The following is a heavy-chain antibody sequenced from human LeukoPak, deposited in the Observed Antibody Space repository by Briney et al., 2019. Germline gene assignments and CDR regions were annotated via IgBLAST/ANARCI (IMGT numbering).Heavy chain of an antibody. CDR3: AGVVPTIKWAVDS. Sequence: PSETLSLTCTVSGGSINSYYWNWIRQPPGKGLEWIAYIYTGEGTKSNSNPSLKSRVTISVDTSKTQFSRKLSSVTAADTAVYYCAGVVPTIKWAVDSWGQGTLVTVSS. D-gene: IGHD1-26*01. V-gene: IGHV4-4*09. J-gene: IGHJ4*02. CDR1: GGSINSYY. CDR2: IYTGEGTKS.